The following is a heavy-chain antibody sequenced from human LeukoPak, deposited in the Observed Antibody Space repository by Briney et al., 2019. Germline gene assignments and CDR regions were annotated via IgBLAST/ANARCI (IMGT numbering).Heavy chain of an antibody. CDR3: ARAGASLYCSSTSCYGV. Sequence: GESLQISCKGSGYSFTSYWIGWVRQLPGKGLECMGIIYPGDSDTRYGPSFQGQVTISADKSISTAYLQWSSLKASDTAMYYCARAGASLYCSSTSCYGVWGQGTLVTVSS. D-gene: IGHD2-2*01. CDR2: IYPGDSDT. CDR1: GYSFTSYW. V-gene: IGHV5-51*01. J-gene: IGHJ4*02.